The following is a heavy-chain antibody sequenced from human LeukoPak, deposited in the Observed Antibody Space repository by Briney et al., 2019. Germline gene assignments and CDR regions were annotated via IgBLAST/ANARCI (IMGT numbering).Heavy chain of an antibody. Sequence: SETLSLTCTVSGGSISSYFWNWIRQPPGKGLEWIGEINHGGGTRYNPSLKSRATISVDTSKKQFSLNLTSVTAADTAVYYCARPGGVTAVKDWFDPWGRGTLVTVSS. D-gene: IGHD4-17*01. CDR3: ARPGGVTAVKDWFDP. CDR2: INHGGGT. V-gene: IGHV4-34*01. CDR1: GGSISSYF. J-gene: IGHJ5*02.